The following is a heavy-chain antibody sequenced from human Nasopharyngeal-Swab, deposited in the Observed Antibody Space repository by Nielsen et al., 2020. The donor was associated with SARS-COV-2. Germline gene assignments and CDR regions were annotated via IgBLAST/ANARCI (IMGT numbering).Heavy chain of an antibody. CDR3: ARGWERWLRSPGNAFDI. D-gene: IGHD5-24*01. V-gene: IGHV1-69*02. J-gene: IGHJ3*02. CDR2: IIPILGIA. Sequence: WVRQAPGQGLEWMGRIIPILGIANYAQKFQGRVSITADKSTSTAYMELSSLRSGDTAVYYCARGWERWLRSPGNAFDIWGQGTMVPSPQ.